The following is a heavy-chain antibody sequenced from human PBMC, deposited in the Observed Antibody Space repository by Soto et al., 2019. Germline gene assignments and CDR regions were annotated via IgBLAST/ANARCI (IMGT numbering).Heavy chain of an antibody. V-gene: IGHV4-30-4*01. CDR1: GGSISSGDYY. D-gene: IGHD6-13*01. J-gene: IGHJ4*02. Sequence: SETLSLTCTVSGGSISSGDYYWSWIRQPPGKGLEWIGYIYYSGSTYYNPSLKSRVTISVDTSKNQFSLKLSSVTAADTAVYYCARESVYRGAAAGGGFDYWGQGTLVTVS. CDR3: ARESVYRGAAAGGGFDY. CDR2: IYYSGST.